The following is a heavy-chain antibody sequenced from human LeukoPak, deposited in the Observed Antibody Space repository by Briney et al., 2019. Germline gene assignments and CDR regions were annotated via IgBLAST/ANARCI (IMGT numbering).Heavy chain of an antibody. CDR2: INPNSGGT. J-gene: IGHJ4*02. D-gene: IGHD3-22*01. Sequence: ALVKVSCKASGYTFTGYYMHWVRQAPGQGLEWMGWINPNSGGTNYAQKFQGRVTMTRDTSISTAYMELSRLRSDDTAVYYCARHYYDSSGYYLSEPFDYWGQGTLVTVSS. CDR3: ARHYYDSSGYYLSEPFDY. V-gene: IGHV1-2*02. CDR1: GYTFTGYY.